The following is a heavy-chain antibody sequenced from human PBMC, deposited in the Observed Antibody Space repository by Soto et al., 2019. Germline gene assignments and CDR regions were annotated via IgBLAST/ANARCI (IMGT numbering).Heavy chain of an antibody. Sequence: SETLSLTCAVSGYSISSGYYWGWIRQPPGKGLEWIGSIYHSGSTYYNPSLKSRVTISVDTSKNQFSLKLSSVTAADTAVYYCARDVADSSPYYYYGMDVWGQGTTVTVSS. CDR3: ARDVADSSPYYYYGMDV. V-gene: IGHV4-38-2*02. J-gene: IGHJ6*02. D-gene: IGHD6-13*01. CDR2: IYHSGST. CDR1: GYSISSGYY.